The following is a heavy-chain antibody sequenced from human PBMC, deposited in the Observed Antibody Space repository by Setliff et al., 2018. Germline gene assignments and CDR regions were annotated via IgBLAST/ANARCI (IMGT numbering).Heavy chain of an antibody. D-gene: IGHD3-10*01. V-gene: IGHV1-2*02. Sequence: ASVKVSCKASGYTFTDYLMHWVRQAPGQRPEWMGWINPNTGDTYYAQRFQGRVTMTRDTSISTAYVEVISLRSEDTAVYYCARGKGPGNHWLDPWGQGTLVTVSS. J-gene: IGHJ5*02. CDR1: GYTFTDYL. CDR3: ARGKGPGNHWLDP. CDR2: INPNTGDT.